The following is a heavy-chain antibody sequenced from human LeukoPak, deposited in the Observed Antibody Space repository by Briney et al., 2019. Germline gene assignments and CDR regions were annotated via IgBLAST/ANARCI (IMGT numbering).Heavy chain of an antibody. J-gene: IGHJ3*02. CDR2: INPSGGST. CDR3: ARVENLYYDFWSGYFVDAFDI. V-gene: IGHV1-46*01. D-gene: IGHD3-3*01. CDR1: GYTFTSYY. Sequence: GASVKVSCKASGYTFTSYYMHWVRQAPGQGLEWMGIINPSGGSTSYAQKLQGRVTMTTDTSTSTAYMELRSLRSDDTAVYYCARVENLYYDFWSGYFVDAFDIWGQGTMVTVSS.